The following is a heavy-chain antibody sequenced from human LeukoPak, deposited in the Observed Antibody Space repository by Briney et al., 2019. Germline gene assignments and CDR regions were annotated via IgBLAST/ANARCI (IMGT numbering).Heavy chain of an antibody. D-gene: IGHD3-10*01. CDR3: ARDSYYGSGSARPFDP. J-gene: IGHJ5*02. V-gene: IGHV1-69*04. CDR1: GGTFSSYA. Sequence: GASVTVSFKASGGTFSSYAISWVRQAPGQGLEWMGRIIPILGIANYAQKFQGRVTITADKSTSTAYMELSSLRSEDTAVYYCARDSYYGSGSARPFDPWGQGTLVTVSS. CDR2: IIPILGIA.